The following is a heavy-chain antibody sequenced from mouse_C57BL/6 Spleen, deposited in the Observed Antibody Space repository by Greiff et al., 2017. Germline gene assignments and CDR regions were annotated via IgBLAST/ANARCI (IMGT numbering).Heavy chain of an antibody. CDR2: IDPSDSYT. J-gene: IGHJ4*01. CDR1: GYTFTSYW. CDR3: ARSYDYPYYAMDY. D-gene: IGHD2-4*01. V-gene: IGHV1-59*01. Sequence: QVQLQQPGAELVRPGTSVKLSCKASGYTFTSYWMHWVKQRPGQGLEWIGVIDPSDSYTNYNQKFKGKATLTVDTSSSTAYMQLSSLTSEDSAVYYCARSYDYPYYAMDYWGQGTSVTVSS.